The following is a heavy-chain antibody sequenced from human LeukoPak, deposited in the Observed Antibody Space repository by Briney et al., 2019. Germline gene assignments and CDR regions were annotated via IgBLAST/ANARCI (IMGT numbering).Heavy chain of an antibody. CDR2: INWNDGSA. CDR1: GFTFDDYG. V-gene: IGHV3-20*04. J-gene: IGHJ4*02. Sequence: PGGSLRLSCGASGFTFDDYGMSWVRQAPGKGLEWVSGINWNDGSAGYADSVKGRFTISRDNAKNSLYLQMSSLRAEDTALYYCARDSGDYGPGGYWGQGTLVTVSS. D-gene: IGHD4-17*01. CDR3: ARDSGDYGPGGY.